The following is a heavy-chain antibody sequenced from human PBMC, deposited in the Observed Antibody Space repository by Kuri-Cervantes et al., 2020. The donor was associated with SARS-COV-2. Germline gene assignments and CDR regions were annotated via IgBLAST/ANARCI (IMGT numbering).Heavy chain of an antibody. CDR3: ARDLFGGGGYNYGMDV. D-gene: IGHD4-23*01. V-gene: IGHV3-23*01. Sequence: GESLKITCAASGFTFSSYAMNSVRPAPGKGLEWVSVIGGSGVRTNYADSVKGKFTISRNNSKNTLYMQMNSLRAEDTAVYYCARDLFGGGGYNYGMDVWGQGTTVTVSS. J-gene: IGHJ6*02. CDR2: IGGSGVRT. CDR1: GFTFSSYA.